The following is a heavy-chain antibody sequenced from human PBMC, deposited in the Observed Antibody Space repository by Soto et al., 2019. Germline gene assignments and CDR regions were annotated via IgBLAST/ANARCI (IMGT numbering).Heavy chain of an antibody. CDR2: IYYTGRT. V-gene: IGHV4-59*12. Sequence: PSETLSLTCTLSGGSITSYYWSWVRQSPGKGPEWLGDIYYTGRTYYNPSLKSRVTISVDTSKKQFSLKLTSVTAADTAVYYCARGGYCSGGSCYSGPFDYWGQGTLVTVSS. J-gene: IGHJ4*02. CDR3: ARGGYCSGGSCYSGPFDY. CDR1: GGSITSYY. D-gene: IGHD2-15*01.